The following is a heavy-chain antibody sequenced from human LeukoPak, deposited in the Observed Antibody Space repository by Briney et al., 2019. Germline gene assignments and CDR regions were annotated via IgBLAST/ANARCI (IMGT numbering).Heavy chain of an antibody. CDR1: GGSISSYY. CDR3: ARGSYCGGDCYAFDI. CDR2: IYYSGST. V-gene: IGHV4-59*13. D-gene: IGHD2-21*02. Sequence: SETLSLTCTVSGGSISSYYWSWIRQPPGKGLEWIGYIYYSGSTNYNPSLKSRVTISVDTSKNQFSLKLSSVTAADTAVYYCARGSYCGGDCYAFDIWGQGTIVTVSS. J-gene: IGHJ3*02.